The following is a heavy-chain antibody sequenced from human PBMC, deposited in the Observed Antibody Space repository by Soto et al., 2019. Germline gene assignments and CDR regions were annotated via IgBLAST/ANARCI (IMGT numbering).Heavy chain of an antibody. CDR1: GGTFSSYA. D-gene: IGHD3-22*01. CDR2: IIPIFGTA. J-gene: IGHJ4*02. Sequence: ASVKVSCKASGGTFSSYAISWVRQAPGQGLECMGGIIPIFGTANYAQKFQGRVTITADESTSTAYMELSSLRSEDTAVYYCARGRTDYYDSSGYLRRFFDYWGQGTLVTVSS. V-gene: IGHV1-69*13. CDR3: ARGRTDYYDSSGYLRRFFDY.